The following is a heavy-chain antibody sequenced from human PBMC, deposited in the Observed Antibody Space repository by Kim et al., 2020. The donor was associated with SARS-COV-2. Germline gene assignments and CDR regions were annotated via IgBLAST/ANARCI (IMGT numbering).Heavy chain of an antibody. CDR2: ISSSSSYT. D-gene: IGHD6-13*01. Sequence: GGSLRLSCAASGFTFSDYYMSWIRQAPGKGLEWVSYISSSSSYTNYADSVKGRFTISRDNAKNSLYLQMNSLRAEDTAVYYCASVALGVAAADPFDYWGQGTLVTVSS. V-gene: IGHV3-11*06. CDR3: ASVALGVAAADPFDY. CDR1: GFTFSDYY. J-gene: IGHJ4*02.